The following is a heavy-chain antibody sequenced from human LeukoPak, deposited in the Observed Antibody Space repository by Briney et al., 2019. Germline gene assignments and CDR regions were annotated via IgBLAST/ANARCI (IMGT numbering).Heavy chain of an antibody. CDR1: GLTFTNAW. CDR2: IASKTDGGAT. D-gene: IGHD3-10*01. V-gene: IGHV3-15*07. CDR3: TTGIRGD. J-gene: IGHJ4*02. Sequence: PGGSLRLSCSASGLTFTNAWMNWVRQAPGGGLDWVGRIASKTDGGATDYAAPVKGRFTISRDDSKNTLNLQMNSLKTEDTAVYYCTTGIRGDWGQGTLVTVSS.